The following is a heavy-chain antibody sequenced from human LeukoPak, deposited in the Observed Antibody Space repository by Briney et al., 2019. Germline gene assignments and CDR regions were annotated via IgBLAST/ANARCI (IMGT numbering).Heavy chain of an antibody. Sequence: GGSLRLSCAASGFTFSSYAMTWVRQAPGKGLQWVSAVSGSGAHTYYADSVKGRFTISRDNSRDTLYLQMNSLRAEDMALYYCAKDIRYDSSGYLDYWGQGTLVTVSS. D-gene: IGHD3-22*01. J-gene: IGHJ4*02. CDR2: VSGSGAHT. CDR1: GFTFSSYA. CDR3: AKDIRYDSSGYLDY. V-gene: IGHV3-23*01.